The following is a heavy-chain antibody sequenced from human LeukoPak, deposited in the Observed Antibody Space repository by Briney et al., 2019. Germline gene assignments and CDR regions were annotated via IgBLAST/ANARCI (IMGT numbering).Heavy chain of an antibody. CDR2: IYHSGDSP. CDR3: ARDYTTKLERRMYAFDI. Sequence: SETLSLTCTVSGYSISNGYYWGWVRQPPGKGLEWIGNIYHSGDSPYYNPTLKSRVTISVDTSKNQFSLKLSSVTAADTAVYYCARDYTTKLERRMYAFDIWGQGTMVTVSS. J-gene: IGHJ3*02. CDR1: GYSISNGYY. V-gene: IGHV4-38-2*02. D-gene: IGHD1-1*01.